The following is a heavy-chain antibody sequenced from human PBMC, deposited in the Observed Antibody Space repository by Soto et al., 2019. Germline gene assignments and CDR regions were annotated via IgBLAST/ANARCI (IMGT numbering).Heavy chain of an antibody. CDR1: GYTFTSYA. V-gene: IGHV1-3*01. J-gene: IGHJ6*02. D-gene: IGHD3-22*01. CDR3: ARDSAYYYDSSGPPPYYYYGMDV. CDR2: INAGNGNT. Sequence: ASVKVSCKASGYTFTSYAMHWVRQAPGQRLEWMGWINAGNGNTKYSQKFQGRVTITRDTSASTAYMELSSLRSEDTAVYYCARDSAYYYDSSGPPPYYYYGMDVWGQGTTVTVSS.